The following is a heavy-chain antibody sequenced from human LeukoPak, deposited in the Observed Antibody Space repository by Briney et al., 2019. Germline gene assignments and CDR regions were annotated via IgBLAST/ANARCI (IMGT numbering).Heavy chain of an antibody. Sequence: ASVKVSCKASGYTFTRNGISWVRLAPGQGLEWMGWISAQNGNTKYADKFQDRVAMTTDTSTNTAYMELRSLRSDDTAVYYCARDRNPPYYDTSGHYPHYLDYWGQGTLVTVSS. CDR2: ISAQNGNT. D-gene: IGHD3-22*01. J-gene: IGHJ4*02. CDR1: GYTFTRNG. CDR3: ARDRNPPYYDTSGHYPHYLDY. V-gene: IGHV1-18*01.